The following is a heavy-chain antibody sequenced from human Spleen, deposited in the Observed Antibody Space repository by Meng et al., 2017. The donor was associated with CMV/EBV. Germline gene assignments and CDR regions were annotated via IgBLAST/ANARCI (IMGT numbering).Heavy chain of an antibody. Sequence: SGDSISSNNWWSWIRQSQSPGKGLEWIGEIYHSGSTNYNPSLKSRVTISLDKSKNQFSLKLSSVTAADTAVYYCARLSRGRFLDVDPWGQGTLVTVSS. J-gene: IGHJ5*02. CDR1: GDSISSNNW. CDR2: IYHSGST. V-gene: IGHV4-4*02. D-gene: IGHD3-3*01. CDR3: ARLSRGRFLDVDP.